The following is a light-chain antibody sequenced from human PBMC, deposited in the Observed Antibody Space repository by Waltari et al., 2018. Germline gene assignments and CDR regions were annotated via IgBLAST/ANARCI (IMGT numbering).Light chain of an antibody. J-gene: IGKJ1*01. V-gene: IGKV1-9*01. CDR1: QGISSY. CDR3: QQLIHYLWT. CDR2: SAS. Sequence: DIQLTQSPSFLSASVGDRVTITCRASQGISSYLAWYQQKPWKAPELLIYSASTLQSGVPSRFSASGSGTEFTLTISSLQPEDFATYHCQQLIHYLWTFGQGTKVEI.